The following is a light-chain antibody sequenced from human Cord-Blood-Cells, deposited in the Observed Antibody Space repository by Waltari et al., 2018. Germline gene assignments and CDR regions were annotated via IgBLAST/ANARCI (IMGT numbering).Light chain of an antibody. CDR2: GNS. CDR3: QSYDSSLSGYV. Sequence: VLPQRPPVSGPPGQRVPISSPGAAPTFGPVMNFTWYQQLPGTAPKLLIYGNSNRPSGVPDRFSGSKSGTSASLAITGLQAEDEADYYCQSYDSSLSGYVFGTGTKVTVL. V-gene: IGLV1-40*01. CDR1: APTFGPVM. J-gene: IGLJ1*01.